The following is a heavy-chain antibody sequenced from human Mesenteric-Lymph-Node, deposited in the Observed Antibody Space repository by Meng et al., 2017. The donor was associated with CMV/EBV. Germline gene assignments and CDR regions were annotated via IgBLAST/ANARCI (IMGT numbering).Heavy chain of an antibody. D-gene: IGHD6-13*01. CDR2: IYWDDDK. Sequence: QITLTDSHLTLLQPTQTLTLTCPLSGFSLSTSGVGVGWIRQPPGKALEWLALIYWDDDKRYSPSLKSRLTITKDTSKNQVVLTMTNMDPVDTATYYCAHSSGIAAAGPFYFDYWGQGTLVTVSS. V-gene: IGHV2-5*02. J-gene: IGHJ4*02. CDR1: GFSLSTSGVG. CDR3: AHSSGIAAAGPFYFDY.